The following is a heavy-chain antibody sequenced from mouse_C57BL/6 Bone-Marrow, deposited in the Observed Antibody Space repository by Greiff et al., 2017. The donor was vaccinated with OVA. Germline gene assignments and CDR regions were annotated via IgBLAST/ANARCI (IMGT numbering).Heavy chain of an antibody. V-gene: IGHV1-82*01. CDR1: GYAFSSSW. D-gene: IGHD1-2*01. CDR3: ARTHYYDAMDY. J-gene: IGHJ4*01. Sequence: QVQLKESGPELVKPGASVKISCKASGYAFSSSWMNWVKQRPGKGLEWIGRIYPGDGDTNYNGKFKGKATLTADKSSSTAYMQLSSLTSEDSAVYYCARTHYYDAMDYWGQGTSVTVSS. CDR2: IYPGDGDT.